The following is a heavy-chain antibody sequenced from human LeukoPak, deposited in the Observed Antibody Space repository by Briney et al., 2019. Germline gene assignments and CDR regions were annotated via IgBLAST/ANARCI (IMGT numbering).Heavy chain of an antibody. CDR1: GFTFSSYS. CDR3: AKELRVGSMYPRAFDY. Sequence: GGSLRLSCAASGFTFSSYSMNWVRQAPGKGLEWVSYISSSSSTIYYADSVKGRFTISRDNAKNSLYLQMNSLRAEDTAVYYCAKELRVGSMYPRAFDYWGQGTLVTVSS. CDR2: ISSSSSTI. D-gene: IGHD2-15*01. V-gene: IGHV3-48*04. J-gene: IGHJ4*02.